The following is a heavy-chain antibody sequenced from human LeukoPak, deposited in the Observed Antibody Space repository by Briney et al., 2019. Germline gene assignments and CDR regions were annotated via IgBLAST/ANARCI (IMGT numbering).Heavy chain of an antibody. J-gene: IGHJ4*02. V-gene: IGHV3-74*01. CDR3: VRDVGYSAYD. CDR1: GFTFRTSW. CDR2: IKNDGITT. D-gene: IGHD5-12*01. Sequence: GSLRLSCAASGFTFRTSWMHWVRQAPGKGLVWVSLIKNDGITTTYADSVKGRFTISRDNAMNTVFLQMNSLRAEDTAVYYCVRDVGYSAYDWGQGTLVTVSS.